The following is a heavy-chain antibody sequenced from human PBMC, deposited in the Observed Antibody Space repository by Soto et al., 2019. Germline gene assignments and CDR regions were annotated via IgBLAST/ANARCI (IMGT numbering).Heavy chain of an antibody. Sequence: QVQLQESGPGLVKPSQTLSLTCTVSGGSISSGGYYWSWIRQHPGKGRGWLGNIYYSGSTYYNPSLKSRVTISVDTSKNQFSLKLSSVTAADTAVYYCARVGYGSGSYLRNYYYYMDVWGKGTTVTVSS. CDR3: ARVGYGSGSYLRNYYYYMDV. CDR2: IYYSGST. V-gene: IGHV4-31*03. CDR1: GGSISSGGYY. D-gene: IGHD3-10*01. J-gene: IGHJ6*03.